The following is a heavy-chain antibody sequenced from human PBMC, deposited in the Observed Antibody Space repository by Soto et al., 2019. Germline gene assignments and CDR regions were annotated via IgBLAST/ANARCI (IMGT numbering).Heavy chain of an antibody. J-gene: IGHJ4*02. CDR3: ANLGYNCGLDF. V-gene: IGHV4-61*01. CDR2: ISYSGST. Sequence: QVQLQESGPGVVKPSETLSLNCSVSGDSVRGNKYYWSWIRQPPGKTLEWIGYISYSGSTNYNPSLKSRVTISVDTTKKQLALRLTSVTAADTALYYCANLGYNCGLDFWGQGTLVTVSS. CDR1: GDSVRGNKYY. D-gene: IGHD1-1*01.